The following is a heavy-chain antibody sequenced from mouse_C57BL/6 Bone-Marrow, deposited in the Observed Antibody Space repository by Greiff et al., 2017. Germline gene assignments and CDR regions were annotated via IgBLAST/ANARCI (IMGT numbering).Heavy chain of an antibody. D-gene: IGHD2-4*01. CDR3: ARRGDYICYDYDWFAD. J-gene: IGHJ3*01. Sequence: QVQLQQPGAELARPGASVKLSCKASGYTFTSYGISWVKQRTGQGLEWIGEIYPRSGNTYYNEKFKGKATLTAAKSSSTAYMELRSLTSEDSAVYFCARRGDYICYDYDWFADWGQGTLVTVSA. CDR1: GYTFTSYG. V-gene: IGHV1-81*01. CDR2: IYPRSGNT.